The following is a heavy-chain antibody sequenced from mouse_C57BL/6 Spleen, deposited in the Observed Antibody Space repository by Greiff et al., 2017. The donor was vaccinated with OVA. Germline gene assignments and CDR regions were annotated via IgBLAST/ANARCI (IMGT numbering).Heavy chain of an antibody. CDR2: ISPGSGST. J-gene: IGHJ2*01. Sequence: VQLQQPGAELVKPGASVTMSCKASGYTFTSYWITWVKQRPGQGLEWIGDISPGSGSTNYNEKFKSKATLTVDTSSSTAYMQLSSLTSEDSAVYYCARGGGYYPYYFDYWGQGTTLTVSS. V-gene: IGHV1-55*01. CDR1: GYTFTSYW. CDR3: ARGGGYYPYYFDY. D-gene: IGHD2-3*01.